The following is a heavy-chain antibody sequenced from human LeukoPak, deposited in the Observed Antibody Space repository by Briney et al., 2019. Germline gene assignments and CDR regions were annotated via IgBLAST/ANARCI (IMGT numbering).Heavy chain of an antibody. Sequence: PGGSLRLSCAAAGFTFSSYAMSWVRQAPGKGLEWVSAISGSGGSTYYADSVKGRFTISRDNSKNTLYLQMNSLRAEDTAVYYCAKDKGYGTGHDYWGQGTLVTVSS. V-gene: IGHV3-23*01. CDR3: AKDKGYGTGHDY. CDR1: GFTFSSYA. D-gene: IGHD3/OR15-3a*01. CDR2: ISGSGGST. J-gene: IGHJ4*02.